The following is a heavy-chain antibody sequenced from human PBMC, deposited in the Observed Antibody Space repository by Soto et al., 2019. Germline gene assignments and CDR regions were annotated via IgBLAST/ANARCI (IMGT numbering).Heavy chain of an antibody. CDR3: AKDHQWLVRQTGC. V-gene: IGHV3-23*01. CDR1: GFTFSSYA. J-gene: IGHJ4*02. Sequence: LSLTCAASGFTFSSYAMSWVRQAPGKGLEWVSAISGSGGSTYYADSVKGRFTISRDNSKNTLYLQMNSLRAEDTAVYYCAKDHQWLVRQTGCWGQGTLVTVSS. CDR2: ISGSGGST. D-gene: IGHD6-19*01.